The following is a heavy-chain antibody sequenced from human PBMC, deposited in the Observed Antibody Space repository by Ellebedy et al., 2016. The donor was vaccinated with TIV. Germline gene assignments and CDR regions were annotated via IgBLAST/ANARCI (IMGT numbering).Heavy chain of an antibody. J-gene: IGHJ4*02. D-gene: IGHD3-3*01. V-gene: IGHV2-70*04. Sequence: SGPTLVKPTQTLTLTCTFSGFSLNTSAVGVGWFRQPPGKALEWLAHIFSNDEKFYNTSLKTRLTISKDTSKNQVVLTMTNMDPVDTATYYCAREYYDFWSGSYTFDYWGQGTLVTVPS. CDR2: IFSNDEK. CDR3: AREYYDFWSGSYTFDY. CDR1: GFSLNTSAVG.